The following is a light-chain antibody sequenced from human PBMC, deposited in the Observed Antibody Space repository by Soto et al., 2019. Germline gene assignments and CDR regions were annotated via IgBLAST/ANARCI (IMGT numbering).Light chain of an antibody. J-gene: IGKJ3*01. V-gene: IGKV3D-15*01. CDR3: QHYNDWPPAFT. Sequence: EILMTQSPATLSVSPGERATLSCRASQSLNRNLAWYQQKPGQAPRLIIYGASTRASGIPARFSGSGSGTEFTLTISSLQSEHFALYYCQHYNDWPPAFTFGPGTKVYL. CDR1: QSLNRN. CDR2: GAS.